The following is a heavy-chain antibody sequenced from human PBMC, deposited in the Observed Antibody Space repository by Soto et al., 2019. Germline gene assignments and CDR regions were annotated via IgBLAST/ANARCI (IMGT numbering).Heavy chain of an antibody. V-gene: IGHV4-61*01. Sequence: SETLSLTCTVSGGSVSSGSYYWSWIRQPPGKGLEWIGYIYYSGSTNYNPSLKSRVTISVDTSKNQFSLKLSSVTAADTAVYYCARETGPEYCSGGSCYWPFFDYWGQGTLVTVSS. CDR1: GGSVSSGSYY. CDR2: IYYSGST. D-gene: IGHD2-15*01. CDR3: ARETGPEYCSGGSCYWPFFDY. J-gene: IGHJ4*02.